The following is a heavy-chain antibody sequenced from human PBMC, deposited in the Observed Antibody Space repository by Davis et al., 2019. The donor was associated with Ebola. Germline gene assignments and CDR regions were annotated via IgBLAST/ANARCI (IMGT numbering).Heavy chain of an antibody. Sequence: GESLKISCAASGFTFSSYAMSWVRQAPGKGLEWVSAISGSGGSTYYADSVKGRFTISRDNSRNTLYLQMNSLRADDTAVYFCAKDATSGFDSWGQGTLVTVSS. CDR2: ISGSGGST. D-gene: IGHD3-10*01. V-gene: IGHV3-23*01. CDR3: AKDATSGFDS. CDR1: GFTFSSYA. J-gene: IGHJ4*02.